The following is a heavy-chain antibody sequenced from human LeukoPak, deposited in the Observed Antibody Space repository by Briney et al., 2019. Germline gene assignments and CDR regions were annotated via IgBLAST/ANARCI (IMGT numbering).Heavy chain of an antibody. V-gene: IGHV1-69*04. D-gene: IGHD4-17*01. CDR3: ARETTVTRALDY. CDR2: IIPILGIA. J-gene: IGHJ4*02. CDR1: GGTFSSYA. Sequence: GASVKVSCKASGGTFSSYAISWVRQAPGQGLEWMGRIIPILGIANYAQKFQGRVTITADKSTSTAYMELSSLRSEDTAVYYCARETTVTRALDYWGQGTLVTVSS.